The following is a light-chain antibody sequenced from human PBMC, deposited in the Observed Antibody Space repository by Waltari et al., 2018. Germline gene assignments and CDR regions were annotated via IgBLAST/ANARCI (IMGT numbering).Light chain of an antibody. V-gene: IGKV4-1*01. CDR2: WAS. CDR1: QSVFYTSNNKNH. J-gene: IGKJ1*01. Sequence: DIVMTQSPDSLAVSLGERATSNSKPSQSVFYTSNNKNHLAWYQQRPGQGPKLLIYWASTRESGFPDRFRRSASGTDFTLTISSLQAEDVAIYYCQQYCSTPPTFGPGTTVAIK. CDR3: QQYCSTPPT.